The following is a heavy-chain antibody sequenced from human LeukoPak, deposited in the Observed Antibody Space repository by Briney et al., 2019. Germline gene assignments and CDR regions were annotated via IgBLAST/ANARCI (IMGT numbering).Heavy chain of an antibody. J-gene: IGHJ4*02. CDR3: ARTLLLWFGELSAIDY. V-gene: IGHV3-9*01. CDR1: GFTFDDYA. D-gene: IGHD3-10*01. CDR2: ISWNSGSI. Sequence: GGSLRLSCAASGFTFDDYAMHWVRQAPGKGLEWVSGISWNSGSIGYADSVKGRFTISRDNAKNSLYLQMNSLRAEDTAVYYCARTLLLWFGELSAIDYWGQGTLVTVSS.